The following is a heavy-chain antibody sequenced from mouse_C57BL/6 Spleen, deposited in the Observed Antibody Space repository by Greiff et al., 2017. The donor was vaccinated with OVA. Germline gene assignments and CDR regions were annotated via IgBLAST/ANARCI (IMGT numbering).Heavy chain of an antibody. CDR3: ARDTTVVATRRAMDY. V-gene: IGHV1-80*01. Sequence: ESGAELVKPGASVKISCKASGYAFSSYWMNWVKQRPGKGLEWIGQIYPGDGDTNYNGKFKGKATLTADKSSSTAYMQLSSLTSEDSAVYFGARDTTVVATRRAMDYWGQGTSVTVSS. D-gene: IGHD1-1*01. J-gene: IGHJ4*01. CDR2: IYPGDGDT. CDR1: GYAFSSYW.